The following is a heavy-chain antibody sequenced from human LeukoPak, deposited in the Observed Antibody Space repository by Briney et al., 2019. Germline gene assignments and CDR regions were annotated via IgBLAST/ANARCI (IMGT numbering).Heavy chain of an antibody. V-gene: IGHV3-72*01. CDR1: GFTFSDHY. J-gene: IGHJ3*02. D-gene: IGHD3-3*01. CDR2: IRNKPNSYTT. Sequence: GGSLRLSCAASGFTFSDHYMDWVRQAPGKGLEWVGRIRNKPNSYTTEYAASVKGRFTISRDDSKNSLYLQMNSLKTEDTAVYYCARGFNDFTTLTVRSGLDAFDIWGQGTVVTVSS. CDR3: ARGFNDFTTLTVRSGLDAFDI.